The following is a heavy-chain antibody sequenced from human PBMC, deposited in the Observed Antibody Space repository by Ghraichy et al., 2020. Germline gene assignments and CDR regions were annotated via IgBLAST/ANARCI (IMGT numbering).Heavy chain of an antibody. CDR1: GFTFSSYW. Sequence: GGSLRLSCAASGFTFSSYWRHWVRQVPGKGLVWVARINSDGSSTSYAASVKGRFTISRDNAKNTLYLQMNSLRAEDTAVFYCARAGVDGWYSRWGQGTLVTVSS. V-gene: IGHV3-74*01. CDR3: ARAGVDGWYSR. D-gene: IGHD6-19*01. CDR2: INSDGSST. J-gene: IGHJ4*02.